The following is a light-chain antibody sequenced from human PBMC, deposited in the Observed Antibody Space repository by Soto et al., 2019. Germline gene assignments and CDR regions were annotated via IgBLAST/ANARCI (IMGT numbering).Light chain of an antibody. V-gene: IGLV2-8*01. Sequence: QSVLTQPPSASGSPGQSVTISCTGTSSDVGFYNYVSWYQQHPDKAPKLMIYEVSKRPSGVPDRFSGSKSGNTASLTVSGLQAEDEAYYYCSSYAGSKNLVFGGGTKVTVL. CDR3: SSYAGSKNLV. CDR2: EVS. CDR1: SSDVGFYNY. J-gene: IGLJ3*02.